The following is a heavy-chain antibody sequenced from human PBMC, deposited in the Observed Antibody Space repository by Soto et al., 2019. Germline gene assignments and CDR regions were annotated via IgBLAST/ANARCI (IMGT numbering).Heavy chain of an antibody. J-gene: IGHJ6*02. Sequence: PSQTLSLTCAISGDSVSSNSAAWNWIRQSPSRGLEWLGRTYYRSKWYNDYAVSVKSRITINPDTSKNQFSLQLNSVTPEDTAVYYCARGVVVVPAATQGYYYYYYGMDVWGQGTTVTV. CDR2: TYYRSKWYN. CDR3: ARGVVVVPAATQGYYYYYYGMDV. D-gene: IGHD2-2*01. V-gene: IGHV6-1*01. CDR1: GDSVSSNSAA.